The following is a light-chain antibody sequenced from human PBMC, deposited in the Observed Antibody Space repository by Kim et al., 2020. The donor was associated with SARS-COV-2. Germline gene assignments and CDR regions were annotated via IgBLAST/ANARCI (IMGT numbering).Light chain of an antibody. CDR1: QSVSSY. CDR3: QQRSNWPPYT. CDR2: DAS. V-gene: IGKV3-11*01. Sequence: WSPGERATLSCRARQSVSSYLAWYQQKPGQAPRLLIYDASNRATGIPARFSGSGSGTDFTLTISSLEPEDFAVYYCQQRSNWPPYTFGQGTKLE. J-gene: IGKJ2*01.